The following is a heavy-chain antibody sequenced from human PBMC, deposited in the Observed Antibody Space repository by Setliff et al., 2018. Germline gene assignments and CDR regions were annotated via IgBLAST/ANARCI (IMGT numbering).Heavy chain of an antibody. Sequence: PSETLSLTCTVSGDSISSGYYWGWIRQPPGKGLEWIGYIYYSGSTYYNPSLKSRVTISIDTSKNQFSLKLSSVTAADTAVYYCARDPLGEIAVAGHDAFDIWGQGTMVTVS. CDR3: ARDPLGEIAVAGHDAFDI. V-gene: IGHV4-38-2*02. CDR1: GDSISSGYY. D-gene: IGHD6-19*01. CDR2: IYYSGST. J-gene: IGHJ3*02.